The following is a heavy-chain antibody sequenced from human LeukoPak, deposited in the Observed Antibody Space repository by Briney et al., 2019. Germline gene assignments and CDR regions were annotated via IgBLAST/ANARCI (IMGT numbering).Heavy chain of an antibody. V-gene: IGHV4-59*01. J-gene: IGHJ5*02. CDR1: GGSISSYY. CDR3: ARDPGYSYGHGWWFDP. D-gene: IGHD5-18*01. CDR2: IYYSGST. Sequence: SETLSLTCTVSGGSISSYYWSWIRQPPGKGLEWIGYIYYSGSTNYNPSLKSQVTISVDTSKNQFSLKLSSVTAADTAVYYCARDPGYSYGHGWWFDPWGQGTLVTVSS.